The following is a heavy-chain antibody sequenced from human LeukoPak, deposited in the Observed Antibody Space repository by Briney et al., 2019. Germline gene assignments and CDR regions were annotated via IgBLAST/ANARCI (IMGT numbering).Heavy chain of an antibody. CDR3: AKDRPSGYFDY. D-gene: IGHD6-6*01. J-gene: IGHJ4*02. CDR2: INHNGNVN. V-gene: IGHV3-7*01. CDR1: GFTFSSYW. Sequence: GGSLRLSCAASGFTFSSYWMNWARQAPGKGLEWVASINHNGNVNYYVDSVKGRFTISRDNAKNSLYLQMNSLRAEDTAVYYCAKDRPSGYFDYWGQGTLVTVSS.